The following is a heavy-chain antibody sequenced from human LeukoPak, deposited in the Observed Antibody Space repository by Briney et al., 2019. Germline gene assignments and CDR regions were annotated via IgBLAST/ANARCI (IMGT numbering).Heavy chain of an antibody. CDR2: IYYSGST. V-gene: IGHV4-61*01. D-gene: IGHD3-9*01. J-gene: IGHJ6*04. CDR1: GDSVSSGSYY. CDR3: ASAPYYDILTGYYIRYGMDV. Sequence: SETLSLTCTVSGDSVSSGSYYWSWIRQPPGKGLEWIGYIYYSGSTNYNPPLKSRVTISVDTSKNQFSLKLSSVTAADTAVYYCASAPYYDILTGYYIRYGMDVWGKGTTVTVSS.